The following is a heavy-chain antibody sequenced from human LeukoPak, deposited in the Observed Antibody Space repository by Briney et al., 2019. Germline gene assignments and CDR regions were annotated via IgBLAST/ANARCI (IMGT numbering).Heavy chain of an antibody. V-gene: IGHV4-34*01. CDR3: ATTENSSGWFGY. J-gene: IGHJ4*02. CDR1: GGSFSGYY. Sequence: MPSETLSLTCAVYGGSFSGYYWSWIRQPPGKGLEWIGEINHSGSTNYNPSLKSRVTISIDTSKNQFSLKLNSVTAADTAVYYCATTENSSGWFGYWGQGTLVTVSS. D-gene: IGHD6-19*01. CDR2: INHSGST.